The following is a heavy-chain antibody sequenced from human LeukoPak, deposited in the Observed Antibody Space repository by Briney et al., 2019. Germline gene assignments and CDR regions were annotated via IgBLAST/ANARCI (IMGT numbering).Heavy chain of an antibody. V-gene: IGHV3-30-3*01. J-gene: IGHJ4*02. CDR2: ISYDGSDK. CDR1: GFTFSNYA. Sequence: PGGSLRLSCAASGFTFSNYAMHWVRQAPGKGLEWVAVISYDGSDKYYADSVNGRFTISRDNSKNTLYLQMNSLRPEDTAVYYCARDWGRRYSSGWYGDFDYWGQGTLVTVYS. D-gene: IGHD6-19*01. CDR3: ARDWGRRYSSGWYGDFDY.